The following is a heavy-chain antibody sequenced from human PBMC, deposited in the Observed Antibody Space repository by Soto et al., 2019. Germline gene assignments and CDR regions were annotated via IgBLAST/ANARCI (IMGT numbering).Heavy chain of an antibody. J-gene: IGHJ4*02. CDR2: TYKSANT. CDR1: GGSISSGGYY. Sequence: QVQLQESGPGLIKGSQTLTLTCTVSGGSISSGGYYWSWIRQHPGKGLEWIGYTYKSANTYQSRSLNSRVSISADTSKNQFSLNLTSVTAADTAMDYCARLSSSGWPIDSWGQGTLVTVSS. D-gene: IGHD6-19*01. CDR3: ARLSSSGWPIDS. V-gene: IGHV4-31*03.